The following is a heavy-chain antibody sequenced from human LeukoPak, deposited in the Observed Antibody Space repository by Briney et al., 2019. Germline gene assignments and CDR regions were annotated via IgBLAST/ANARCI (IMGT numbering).Heavy chain of an antibody. Sequence: GGSLRLSCAASGFTVSTNYMNWVHQAPGKGLEWVSMIYSGGSTSYADSVKGRFTISRDNSKNTLYLQMNSLRAEDTAVYYCARRPYSKYDFYYGMDVWGQGTTVTVSS. J-gene: IGHJ6*02. CDR3: ARRPYSKYDFYYGMDV. CDR1: GFTVSTNY. V-gene: IGHV3-66*01. CDR2: IYSGGST. D-gene: IGHD4-11*01.